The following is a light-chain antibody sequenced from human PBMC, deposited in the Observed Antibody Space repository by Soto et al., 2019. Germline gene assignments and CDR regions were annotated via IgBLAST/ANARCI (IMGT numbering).Light chain of an antibody. CDR3: SSYTSSSTRV. CDR2: EVS. J-gene: IGLJ1*01. CDR1: SSDVGAYGY. Sequence: QSVLTQPASVSGSPGQSITISCTGTSSDVGAYGYVSWYQQHPDKAPKLMIYEVSNRPSGVSNRFSGSKSVNTATLSISGLQADDEADYYCSSYTSSSTRVFGTGTKVTVL. V-gene: IGLV2-14*03.